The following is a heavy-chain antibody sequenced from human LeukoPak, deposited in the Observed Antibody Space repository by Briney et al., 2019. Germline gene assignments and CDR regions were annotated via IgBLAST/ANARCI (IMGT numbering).Heavy chain of an antibody. CDR2: ISGSGGST. Sequence: AGASLRLSCPAPRFTLSSYAMSWVRQAPGKGPGWGSAISGSGGSTYYADSVKGRFTISRDNSKNTLYLQMNSLRAEDTAVYYCAKDDSSGYYYGYYFDYWGQGTLVTVSS. J-gene: IGHJ4*02. V-gene: IGHV3-23*01. D-gene: IGHD3-22*01. CDR1: RFTLSSYA. CDR3: AKDDSSGYYYGYYFDY.